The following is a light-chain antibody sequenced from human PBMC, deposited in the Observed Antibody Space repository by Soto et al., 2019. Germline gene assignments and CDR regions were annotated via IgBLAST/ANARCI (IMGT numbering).Light chain of an antibody. CDR3: SSYTSSSTVV. CDR1: SSDVGRYNY. Sequence: QSVLTQPASVSGSPGQSITISCTGTSSDVGRYNYVSWYQQHPGKAPKLMIYDVSIRPSGVSDRFSGSKSGNTASLTISGLQAEDEADYYCSSYTSSSTVVFGGGTKLTAL. J-gene: IGLJ3*02. V-gene: IGLV2-14*03. CDR2: DVS.